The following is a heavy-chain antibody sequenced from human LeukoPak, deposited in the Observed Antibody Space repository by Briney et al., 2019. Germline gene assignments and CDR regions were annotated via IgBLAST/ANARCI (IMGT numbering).Heavy chain of an antibody. CDR2: IYYSGNT. CDR1: GGSTNDYY. V-gene: IGHV4-59*01. D-gene: IGHD2-2*01. Sequence: SETLSLTCTVSGGSTNDYYWSWIRQPPGKELEWIGYIYYSGNTNYNPSFKSRVTISVDTSKNKFFLKLSSVTAADTAVYHCARGCSTTSCNNWFDPWGQGALVTVSS. J-gene: IGHJ5*02. CDR3: ARGCSTTSCNNWFDP.